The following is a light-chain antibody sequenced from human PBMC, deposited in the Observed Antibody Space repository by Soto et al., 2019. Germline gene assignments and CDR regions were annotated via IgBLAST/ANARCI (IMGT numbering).Light chain of an antibody. CDR3: QQSYSSPLYT. CDR1: QTISTY. J-gene: IGKJ2*01. V-gene: IGKV1-39*01. Sequence: DIQRTQSPSSLSASVGARVTITCRASQTISTYLNWYQQKPGQGPKLLIYGASSLQSGVPSRFSGSGSGTEFTLTISSLQPEDFATYFCQQSYSSPLYTCGQGTKLEI. CDR2: GAS.